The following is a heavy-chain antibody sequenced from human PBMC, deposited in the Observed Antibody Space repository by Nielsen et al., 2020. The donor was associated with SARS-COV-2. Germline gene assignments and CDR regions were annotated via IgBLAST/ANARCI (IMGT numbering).Heavy chain of an antibody. CDR1: GVSISSYY. CDR2: THYSGST. J-gene: IGHJ4*02. D-gene: IGHD3-10*01. CDR3: ARGPMVRGETDY. Sequence: SETLSLTCTVSGVSISSYYWSWIRQPPGKGLEWIGYTHYSGSTNYNPSLKSRVTTSVDTPKNQFPLKLNSVTAADTAVYYCARGPMVRGETDYWGQGTLVTVSS. V-gene: IGHV4-59*01.